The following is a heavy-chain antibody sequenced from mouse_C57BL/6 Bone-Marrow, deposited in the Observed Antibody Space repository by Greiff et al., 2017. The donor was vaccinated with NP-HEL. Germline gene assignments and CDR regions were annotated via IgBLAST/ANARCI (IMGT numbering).Heavy chain of an antibody. Sequence: EVQLQESGEGLVKPGGSLKLSCAASGFTFSSYAMSWVRQTPEKRLEWVAYISSGGDYIYYADTVKGRFTISGDNARNTLYLQMSSLTSEDTAMYDCARGTRLYWYFDVWGTGTTVTVSS. CDR1: GFTFSSYA. J-gene: IGHJ1*03. CDR3: ARGTRLYWYFDV. CDR2: ISSGGDYI. V-gene: IGHV5S21*01. D-gene: IGHD2-14*01.